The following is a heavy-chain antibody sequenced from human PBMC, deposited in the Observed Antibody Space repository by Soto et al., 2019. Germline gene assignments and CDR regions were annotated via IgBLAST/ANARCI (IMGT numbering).Heavy chain of an antibody. Sequence: ENASETLSLTCTVSGGSISSYYWSWIRQPPGKGLEWIGYIYYSGSTNYNPSLKSRVTISVDTSKNQFSLKLSSVTAADTAVYYCARAEIYYDSSGYVYAFDIWGQRTTVTVSS. J-gene: IGHJ3*02. CDR2: IYYSGST. CDR3: ARAEIYYDSSGYVYAFDI. V-gene: IGHV4-59*01. CDR1: GGSISSYY. D-gene: IGHD3-22*01.